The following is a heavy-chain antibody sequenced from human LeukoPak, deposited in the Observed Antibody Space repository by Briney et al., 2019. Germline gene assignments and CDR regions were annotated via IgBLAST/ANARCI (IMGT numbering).Heavy chain of an antibody. CDR2: INHSGST. J-gene: IGHJ6*03. D-gene: IGHD3-3*01. V-gene: IGHV4-34*01. CDR1: GGSFSGYY. CDR3: ARDSGFVDFWSGYYRHDYYYYMDV. Sequence: PSETLSLTCAVYGGSFSGYYWSWIRQPPGKGLEWIGEINHSGSTNYNPSLKSRVTISVDTSKNQFSLKLSSVTAADTAVYYCARDSGFVDFWSGYYRHDYYYYMDVWGKGTTVTVSS.